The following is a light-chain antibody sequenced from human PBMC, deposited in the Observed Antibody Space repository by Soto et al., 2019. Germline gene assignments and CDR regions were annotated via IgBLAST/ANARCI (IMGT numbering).Light chain of an antibody. J-gene: IGLJ2*01. CDR3: AAWDDSVKGPV. V-gene: IGLV1-44*01. CDR2: SNN. Sequence: QAVLTQPPSASGTPGQRVTISCSGSSSNIGSHTVNWYQQLPGTAPKLLIYSNNQRPSGVPDRFSGSKSGTSASLAISGLQSEDEADYYCAAWDDSVKGPVFGGGTQLTVL. CDR1: SSNIGSHT.